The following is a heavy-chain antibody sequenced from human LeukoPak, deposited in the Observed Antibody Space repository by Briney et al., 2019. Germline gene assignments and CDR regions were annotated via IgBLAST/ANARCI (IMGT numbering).Heavy chain of an antibody. CDR3: ARDYCSSTSCRLDY. Sequence: ASVKVSCKASGYTFTGYYMHWVRQAPGQGLEWMGWINPNSGGTNYAQKLQGRVTMTRDTSISTAHMELSRLRSDDTAVYYCARDYCSSTSCRLDYWGQGTLVTVSS. CDR2: INPNSGGT. D-gene: IGHD2-2*01. V-gene: IGHV1-2*02. CDR1: GYTFTGYY. J-gene: IGHJ4*02.